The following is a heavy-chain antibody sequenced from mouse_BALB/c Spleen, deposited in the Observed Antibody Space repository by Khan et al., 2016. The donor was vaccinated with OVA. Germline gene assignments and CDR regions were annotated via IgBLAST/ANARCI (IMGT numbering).Heavy chain of an antibody. CDR3: ARLEDN. Sequence: QVQLKQSGPGLVAPSQSLSITCTVSGFSLTSYGVPWVRQPPGKGLEWLGVIWAGGSSNYYSAPMSRLSISKDNTKSQVFLKMTSLQTDDTAMYYCARLEDNWGQGTTLTVSS. J-gene: IGHJ2*01. V-gene: IGHV2-9*02. CDR2: IWAGGSS. CDR1: GFSLTSYG.